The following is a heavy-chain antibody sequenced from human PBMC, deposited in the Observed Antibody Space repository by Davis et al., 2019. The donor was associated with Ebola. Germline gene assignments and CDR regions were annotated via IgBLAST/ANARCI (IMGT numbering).Heavy chain of an antibody. V-gene: IGHV4-34*01. D-gene: IGHD3-22*01. J-gene: IGHJ4*02. Sequence: SETLSLTCAVYGGSFSGYYWTWVRQPPGKGLEWIGEIKDSGSTKYNPSLKSRVTISVDTSKNQFSLKLSSVTAADTAVYYCARALYYYDSSGYYSYWGQGTLVTVSS. CDR2: IKDSGST. CDR1: GGSFSGYY. CDR3: ARALYYYDSSGYYSY.